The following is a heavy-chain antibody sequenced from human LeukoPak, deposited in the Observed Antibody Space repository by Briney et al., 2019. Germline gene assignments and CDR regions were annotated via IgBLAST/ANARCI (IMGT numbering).Heavy chain of an antibody. CDR2: ILYDGRNK. V-gene: IGHV3-30*02. D-gene: IGHD7-27*01. CDR3: AKDRGLTGDLRGFDY. J-gene: IGHJ4*02. CDR1: GFTFGTYG. Sequence: PGGSLRLSWAASGFTFGTYGIHSARQDPGNWLEWVAFILYDGRNKYCADCVKARFTNTRDNSKNTMYLQMNSLRAEDTAVYYCAKDRGLTGDLRGFDYWGQGTLVTVSS.